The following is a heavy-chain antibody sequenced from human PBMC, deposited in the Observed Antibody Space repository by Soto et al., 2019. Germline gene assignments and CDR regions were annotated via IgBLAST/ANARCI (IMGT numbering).Heavy chain of an antibody. CDR3: ARGKGYCSGGSCYNYDAFDI. CDR1: GYTFTGYY. J-gene: IGHJ3*02. D-gene: IGHD2-15*01. CDR2: INPNSGGT. Sequence: QVQLVQSGAEVKKPGASVKVSCKASGYTFTGYYMHWVRQAPGQGLEWMGWINPNSGGTNYAQKFKGWVTMTRDTSISTAYMELSRLRSDDTAVYYCARGKGYCSGGSCYNYDAFDIWGQGTMVTVSS. V-gene: IGHV1-2*04.